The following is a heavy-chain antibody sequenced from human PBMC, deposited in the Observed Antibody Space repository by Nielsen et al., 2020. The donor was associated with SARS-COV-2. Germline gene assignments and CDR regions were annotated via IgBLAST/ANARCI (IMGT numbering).Heavy chain of an antibody. CDR2: ISSSGSTI. V-gene: IGHV3-11*01. J-gene: IGHJ5*02. CDR1: GFTFSDYY. D-gene: IGHD6-13*01. CDR3: ARAGGYSSSWYPATNWFDP. Sequence: GGSLRLSCAASGFTFSDYYMSWIRQAPGKGLEWVSYISSSGSTIYYADSVKGRFTISRDNAKNSLYLQMNSLRAEDTAVYYCARAGGYSSSWYPATNWFDPWGQGTLVTVSS.